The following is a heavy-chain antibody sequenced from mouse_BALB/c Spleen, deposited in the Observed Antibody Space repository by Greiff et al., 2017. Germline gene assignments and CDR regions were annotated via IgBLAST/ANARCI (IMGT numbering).Heavy chain of an antibody. CDR1: GFTFSSYA. CDR3: AREGPVVATYYAMDY. CDR2: ISSGGST. Sequence: EVQRVESGGGLVKPGGSLKLSCAASGFTFSSYAMSWVRQTPEKRLEWVASISSGGSTYYPDSVKGRFTISRDNARNILYLQMSSLRSEDTAMYYCAREGPVVATYYAMDYWGQGTSVTVSS. D-gene: IGHD1-1*01. J-gene: IGHJ4*01. V-gene: IGHV5-6-5*01.